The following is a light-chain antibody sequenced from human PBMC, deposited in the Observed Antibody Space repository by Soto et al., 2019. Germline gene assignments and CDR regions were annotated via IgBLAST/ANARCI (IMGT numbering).Light chain of an antibody. Sequence: QSALAQPASVSGSPGQSITISCTGTSSDIGDSNFVSWYQHHPGKAPKLLIYDVSDRPSRISSRFSGSKSANTASLTISGLQAEDEAFYYCSSYTSMTTVRFVFGTGTKLTVL. J-gene: IGLJ1*01. CDR3: SSYTSMTTVRFV. CDR1: SSDIGDSNF. CDR2: DVS. V-gene: IGLV2-14*01.